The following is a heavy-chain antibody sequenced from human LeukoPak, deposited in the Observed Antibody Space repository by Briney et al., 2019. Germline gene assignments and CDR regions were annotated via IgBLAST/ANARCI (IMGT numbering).Heavy chain of an antibody. J-gene: IGHJ3*02. CDR1: GFIVRTNF. CDR3: AKSCFGYNLPPSDAFDI. CDR2: IYTGGGT. D-gene: IGHD5-24*01. V-gene: IGHV3-53*01. Sequence: GGSLRLSCAVSGFIVRTNFMSWVRQAPGKGLEWVSVIYTGGGTDHADSVKGRFTISRDNSKNTLYLQMNSLRAEDTAVYYCAKSCFGYNLPPSDAFDIWGQGTMVTVSS.